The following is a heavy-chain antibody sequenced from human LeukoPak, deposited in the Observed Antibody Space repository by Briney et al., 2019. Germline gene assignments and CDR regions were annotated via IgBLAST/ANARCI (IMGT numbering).Heavy chain of an antibody. CDR2: INHSGST. D-gene: IGHD3-10*01. J-gene: IGHJ4*02. Sequence: PSETLSLTCAVYGGSFSGYYWSWIRQPPGKGLEWIGEINHSGSTNYNPSLKSRVTISVDTSKNQFSLKMSSVTAADTAVYYCARAGTYYYGSGSRYYFDYWGQGTLVTVSS. V-gene: IGHV4-34*01. CDR1: GGSFSGYY. CDR3: ARAGTYYYGSGSRYYFDY.